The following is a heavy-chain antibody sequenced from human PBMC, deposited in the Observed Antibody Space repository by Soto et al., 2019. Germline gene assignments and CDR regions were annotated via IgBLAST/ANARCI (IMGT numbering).Heavy chain of an antibody. V-gene: IGHV4-39*01. CDR3: ARNGDCTRPGCIVGWFDP. CDR1: GGSISSSSYY. D-gene: IGHD2-8*01. J-gene: IGHJ5*02. Sequence: SETLSLTCTVSGGSISSSSYYWGWLRQPPGKGLEWIGSIYYSGSTYYNPSLKSRVTISVDTSKNQFSLKLSSVTAADTAIYYCARNGDCTRPGCIVGWFDPWGQATLVTVS. CDR2: IYYSGST.